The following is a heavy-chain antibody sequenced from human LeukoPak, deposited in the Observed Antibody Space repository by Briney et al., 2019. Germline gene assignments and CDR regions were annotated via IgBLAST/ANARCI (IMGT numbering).Heavy chain of an antibody. D-gene: IGHD6-19*01. CDR2: IYPGDSDT. V-gene: IGHV5-51*01. Sequence: GESLKISCKGSGYSFTSYWIGWVRQMPGKGLEWMGIIYPGDSDTRYSPSFQGQVTISADKSISTAYLQWSSLKASDTAMYYCARLEAVAGYCYYYGMDVWGQGTTVTVSS. CDR1: GYSFTSYW. J-gene: IGHJ6*02. CDR3: ARLEAVAGYCYYYGMDV.